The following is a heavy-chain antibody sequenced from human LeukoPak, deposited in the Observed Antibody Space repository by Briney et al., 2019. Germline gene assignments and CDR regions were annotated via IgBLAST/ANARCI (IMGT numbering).Heavy chain of an antibody. D-gene: IGHD3-3*01. CDR3: ARDMEDGVVIIRVDAFDI. V-gene: IGHV1-69*04. CDR1: GGTFSSYT. CDR2: IIPILGIA. J-gene: IGHJ3*02. Sequence: SVKVSCKASGGTFSSYTISWVGQAPGQGLEGMGRIIPILGIANYAQKFQGRVTITADKSTSTAYMELSSLRSEDTAVYYCARDMEDGVVIIRVDAFDIWGQGTMVTVSS.